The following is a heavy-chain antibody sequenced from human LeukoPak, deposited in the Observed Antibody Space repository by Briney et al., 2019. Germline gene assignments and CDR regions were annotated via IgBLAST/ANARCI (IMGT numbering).Heavy chain of an antibody. CDR2: INHSGST. CDR3: ARERVVGATDY. CDR1: GGSISGYY. V-gene: IGHV4-34*01. Sequence: SETLSLTCIVSGGSISGYYWSWIRQPPGKGLEWIGKINHSGSTNYNPSLKSRVTISVDTSKNQFSLKLSSVTAADTAVYYCARERVVGATDYWGQGTLVTVSS. J-gene: IGHJ4*02. D-gene: IGHD1-26*01.